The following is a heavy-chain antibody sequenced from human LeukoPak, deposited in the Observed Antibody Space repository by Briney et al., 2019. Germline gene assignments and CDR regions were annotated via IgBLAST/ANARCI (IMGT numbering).Heavy chain of an antibody. J-gene: IGHJ4*02. Sequence: ASVKVSSKASGGAFSSYAISWVRQAPGQGLEWMGGIIPIFGTANYAQKFQGRVTITADKSTSTAYMELSSLRSEDTAVYYCARDDRYDSSGYYELSPYYFDYWGQGTLVTVSS. CDR1: GGAFSSYA. D-gene: IGHD3-22*01. CDR3: ARDDRYDSSGYYELSPYYFDY. CDR2: IIPIFGTA. V-gene: IGHV1-69*06.